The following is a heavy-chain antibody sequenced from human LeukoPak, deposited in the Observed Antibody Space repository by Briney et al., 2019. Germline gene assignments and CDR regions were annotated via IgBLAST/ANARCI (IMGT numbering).Heavy chain of an antibody. Sequence: SETLSLTCTVSGGSISSGSYYWSWIRQPAGKGLEWIGRIYTSGSTNYNPSLKSRVTISADTSKNQFSLKLNSLTTADAAVYYCTRGVGWLIDYWGQGILVTVSS. CDR2: IYTSGST. CDR3: TRGVGWLIDY. CDR1: GGSISSGSYY. J-gene: IGHJ4*02. V-gene: IGHV4-61*02. D-gene: IGHD3-16*01.